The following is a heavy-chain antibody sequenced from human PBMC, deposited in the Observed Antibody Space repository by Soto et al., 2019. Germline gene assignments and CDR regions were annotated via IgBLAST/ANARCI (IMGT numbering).Heavy chain of an antibody. CDR2: IFPSDSDT. CDR3: ARKDKSGYFNWFDP. V-gene: IGHV5-51*01. Sequence: PEESLKISCITSGYRFTSYWIAWVRQMPGKGLEWMGIIFPSDSDTRYSPSFQGQVTISADRSTSTVFLQWASLKASDTAVYFCARKDKSGYFNWFDPWGQGTLVTVSS. D-gene: IGHD3-22*01. J-gene: IGHJ5*02. CDR1: GYRFTSYW.